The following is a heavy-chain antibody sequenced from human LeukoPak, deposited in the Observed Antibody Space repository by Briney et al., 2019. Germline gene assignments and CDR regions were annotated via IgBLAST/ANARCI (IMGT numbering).Heavy chain of an antibody. Sequence: GALRLSCEASGFTFSSYRMNWVRQAPGKGLEWVSYISSSGSTIYYADSVKGRFTISRDNAKNSLYLQMNSLRAEDTAVYYCAREVGSGSYYPENFDYWGQGTLVTVSS. CDR1: GFTFSSYR. V-gene: IGHV3-48*04. D-gene: IGHD3-10*01. CDR3: AREVGSGSYYPENFDY. J-gene: IGHJ4*02. CDR2: ISSSGSTI.